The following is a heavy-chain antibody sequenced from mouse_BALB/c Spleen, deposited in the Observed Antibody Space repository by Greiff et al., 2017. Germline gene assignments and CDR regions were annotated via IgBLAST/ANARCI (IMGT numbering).Heavy chain of an antibody. CDR3: TRWSTGGYYFDY. J-gene: IGHJ2*01. D-gene: IGHD4-1*01. Sequence: QVQLQQPGAELVRPGASVKLSCKASGYTFTSYWINWVKQRPGQGLEWIGNIYPSDSYTNYNQKFKDKATLTVDKSSSTAYMQLSSPTSEDSAVYYCTRWSTGGYYFDYWGQGTTLTVSS. V-gene: IGHV1-69*02. CDR1: GYTFTSYW. CDR2: IYPSDSYT.